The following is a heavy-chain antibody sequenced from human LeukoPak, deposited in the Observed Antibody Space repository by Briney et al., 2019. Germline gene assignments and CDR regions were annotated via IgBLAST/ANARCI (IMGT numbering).Heavy chain of an antibody. D-gene: IGHD3-22*01. CDR1: GFTFNSYE. CDR2: ISSSAGTI. Sequence: GGSLRLSCAASGFTFNSYEMNWVRQAPGKGLQWVSYISSSAGTIYYADSVKGRFTISRDNAKNSLYLHMNSLRAEDTAVYYCAKGSYDSSGYYESAFDIWGQGTMVTVSS. CDR3: AKGSYDSSGYYESAFDI. V-gene: IGHV3-48*03. J-gene: IGHJ3*02.